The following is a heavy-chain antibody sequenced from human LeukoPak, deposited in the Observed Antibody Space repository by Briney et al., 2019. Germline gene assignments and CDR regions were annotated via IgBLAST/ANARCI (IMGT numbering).Heavy chain of an antibody. V-gene: IGHV3-30*01. CDR2: ISSGGTYE. J-gene: IGHJ4*02. Sequence: GGSLRLSCAASGFTFSNYAMHWVRQAPGKGLEWVSLISSGGTYEYYADSVKSRFTISRDNSKNTLYLQLNSLRAEDTAVYYCARDSTYYYDSGSSGPHYFDNWGQGTLVTVSS. D-gene: IGHD3-10*01. CDR1: GFTFSNYA. CDR3: ARDSTYYYDSGSSGPHYFDN.